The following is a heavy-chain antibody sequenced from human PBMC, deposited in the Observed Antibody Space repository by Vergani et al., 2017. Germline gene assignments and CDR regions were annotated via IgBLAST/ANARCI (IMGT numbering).Heavy chain of an antibody. Sequence: EVQLVESGGGLVKPGGSLRLSCAASGFTFSNAWMNWVRQAPGKGLEWVGRIKSKTDGGGTDYAAPGKGRFTISRDDSKNTLYLQMNSLKTEDTAVYYVTTDRYWKWELLRPDYWGQGTLVTVSS. J-gene: IGHJ4*02. V-gene: IGHV3-15*07. CDR1: GFTFSNAW. CDR3: TTDRYWKWELLRPDY. CDR2: IKSKTDGGGT. D-gene: IGHD1-26*01.